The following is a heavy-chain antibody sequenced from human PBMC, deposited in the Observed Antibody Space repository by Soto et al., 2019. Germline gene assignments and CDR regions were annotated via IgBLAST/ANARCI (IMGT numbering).Heavy chain of an antibody. CDR3: WGATLRYYYYGMDV. J-gene: IGHJ6*02. V-gene: IGHV3-15*01. D-gene: IGHD1-26*01. CDR2: IKSKTDGGTT. CDR1: GFTFSNAW. Sequence: EVQLVESGGGLVKPGGSLRLSCAASGFTFSNAWMSWVRQAPGKGLEWVGRIKSKTDGGTTDYAAPVKGRFTISRDDSKNTLYLQMNSLKTEDTAVYYCWGATLRYYYYGMDVWGQGTTVTVSS.